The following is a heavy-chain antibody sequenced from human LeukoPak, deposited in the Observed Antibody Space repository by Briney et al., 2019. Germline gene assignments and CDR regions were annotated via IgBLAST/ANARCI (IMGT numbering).Heavy chain of an antibody. J-gene: IGHJ4*02. CDR3: ARDWNTMVRGVITPFDY. V-gene: IGHV1-18*01. D-gene: IGHD3-10*01. Sequence: ASVKVSCKASGYTFTSYGISWVRQAPGQGLEWMGWISAYNGNTNYAQKLQGRVTMTTDTSTSTAYMELGSLRSDDTAVYYCARDWNTMVRGVITPFDYWGQGTLVTVSS. CDR2: ISAYNGNT. CDR1: GYTFTSYG.